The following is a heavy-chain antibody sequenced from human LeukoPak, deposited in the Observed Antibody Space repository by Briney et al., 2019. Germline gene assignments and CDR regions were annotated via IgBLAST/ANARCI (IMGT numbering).Heavy chain of an antibody. CDR2: ISAYNGNT. Sequence: GASVKVSCKASGYTFTSYGISWVRQAPGQGLEWMGWISAYNGNTNYAQKLQGRVTMTTDTSTSTAYMELSSLRSEDTAVYYCAAPQGDYGVSGSSYYFDYWGQGTLVTVSS. D-gene: IGHD4-17*01. CDR1: GYTFTSYG. V-gene: IGHV1-18*01. CDR3: AAPQGDYGVSGSSYYFDY. J-gene: IGHJ4*02.